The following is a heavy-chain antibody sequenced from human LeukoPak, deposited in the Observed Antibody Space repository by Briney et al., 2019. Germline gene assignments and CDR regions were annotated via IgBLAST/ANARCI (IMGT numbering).Heavy chain of an antibody. Sequence: SETLSLTCTVSGGSISSYYWSWIRQPPGKGLEWIGYIYYSGSTNYNPSLKSRVTKSVDTSKNQFSLKLSSVTAADTAVYYCARVPGDWFDPWGQGTLVTVSS. J-gene: IGHJ5*02. D-gene: IGHD4-17*01. CDR2: IYYSGST. CDR1: GGSISSYY. V-gene: IGHV4-59*01. CDR3: ARVPGDWFDP.